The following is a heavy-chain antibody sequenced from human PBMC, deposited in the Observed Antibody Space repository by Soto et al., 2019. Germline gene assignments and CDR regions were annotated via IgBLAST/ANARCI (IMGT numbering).Heavy chain of an antibody. J-gene: IGHJ2*01. V-gene: IGHV3-23*01. Sequence: GGSLRLSCAASGFTFSSYAMSWVRQAPGKGLEWVSAISGSGGSTYYADSVKGRFTISRDNSKNTLYLQMNSLRAEDTAVYYCAKDQCSSTSCYTVRDWSFDLWGRAPWSPSPQ. CDR2: ISGSGGST. D-gene: IGHD2-2*02. CDR3: AKDQCSSTSCYTVRDWSFDL. CDR1: GFTFSSYA.